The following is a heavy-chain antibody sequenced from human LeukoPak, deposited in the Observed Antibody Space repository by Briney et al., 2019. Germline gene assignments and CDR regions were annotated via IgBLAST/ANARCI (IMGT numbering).Heavy chain of an antibody. J-gene: IGHJ3*02. Sequence: ASVKVSCKASGYTFTSYDINWVRQATGQGLEWMGWMNPNSGNTGYAQKFQGRVTMTRNTSISTAYMELSSLRSEDTAVYYCAVEMATIRGDVFDIWGQGTMVTVSS. CDR3: AVEMATIRGDVFDI. V-gene: IGHV1-8*01. D-gene: IGHD5-24*01. CDR2: MNPNSGNT. CDR1: GYTFTSYD.